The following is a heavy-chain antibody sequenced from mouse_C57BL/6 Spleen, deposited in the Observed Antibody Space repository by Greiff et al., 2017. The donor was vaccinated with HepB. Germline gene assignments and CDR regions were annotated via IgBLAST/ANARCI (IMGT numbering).Heavy chain of an antibody. CDR3: ARRDSNYWYFDV. Sequence: EVHLVESGGGLVKPGGSLKLSCAASGFTFSSYTMSWVRQTPEKRLEWVATISGGGGNTYYPDSVKGRFTISRDNAKNTLYLQMSSLRSEDTALYYCARRDSNYWYFDVWGTGTTVTVSS. CDR2: ISGGGGNT. CDR1: GFTFSSYT. D-gene: IGHD2-5*01. V-gene: IGHV5-9*01. J-gene: IGHJ1*03.